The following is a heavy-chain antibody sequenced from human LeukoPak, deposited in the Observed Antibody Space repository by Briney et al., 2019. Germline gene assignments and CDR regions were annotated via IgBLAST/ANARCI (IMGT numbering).Heavy chain of an antibody. CDR3: ATRPRPVTIGPFDY. J-gene: IGHJ4*02. Sequence: ASVKVSCMASGYALTGNDFYWVRQVPGQGLEYMGSVNPFTGDTNYAQKFQGRVTMTRDTSRNTAYMELSGLTSDDTAMYYCATRPRPVTIGPFDYWGQGTLVTVSS. D-gene: IGHD2-21*02. CDR2: VNPFTGDT. V-gene: IGHV1-2*02. CDR1: GYALTGND.